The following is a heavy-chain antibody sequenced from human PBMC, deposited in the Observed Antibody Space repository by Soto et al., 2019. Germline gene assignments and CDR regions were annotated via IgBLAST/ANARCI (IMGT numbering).Heavy chain of an antibody. CDR3: ARDPRSITGTTSSEDFQH. V-gene: IGHV1-69*01. CDR2: IVPLLGIT. D-gene: IGHD1-20*01. Sequence: QAQLMQSGAEVKKPGSSVKVSCKASGGTFSGYAISWVRQAPGQGLEWMGGIVPLLGITNYAQKFQGRITIAADESTGTAYMDLRSLRSEDTAVYYCARDPRSITGTTSSEDFQHWGQGTLVSLSS. CDR1: GGTFSGYA. J-gene: IGHJ1*01.